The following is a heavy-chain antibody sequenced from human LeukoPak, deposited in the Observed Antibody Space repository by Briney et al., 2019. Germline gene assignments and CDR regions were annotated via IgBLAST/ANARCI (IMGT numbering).Heavy chain of an antibody. CDR1: GLTFSSYT. CDR2: ISSSSSYI. J-gene: IGHJ4*02. CDR3: ATPPLEGGF. Sequence: PGGSLRLSCAASGLTFSSYTMNWVRQAPAKGLEWVSSISSSSSYIYYADSMKGRFTIARDNAKNSLYLQMTSLRAEDTAVYYCATPPLEGGFWGQGTLVTVSS. D-gene: IGHD1-1*01. V-gene: IGHV3-21*01.